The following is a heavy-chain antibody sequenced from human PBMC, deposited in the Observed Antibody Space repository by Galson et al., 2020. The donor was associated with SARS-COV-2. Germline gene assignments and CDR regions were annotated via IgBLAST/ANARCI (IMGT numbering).Heavy chain of an antibody. CDR1: GFTFSDYY. V-gene: IGHV3-11*04. CDR3: ARDTGYDLSHYYYYMDV. J-gene: IGHJ6*03. CDR2: ISSSGSTI. D-gene: IGHD5-12*01. Sequence: NSGGSLRLSCAASGFTFSDYYMSWIRQAPGKGLEWVSYISSSGSTIYYADSVKGRFTISRDNAKNSLYLQMNSLRAEDTAVYYCARDTGYDLSHYYYYMDVWGKGTTVTISS.